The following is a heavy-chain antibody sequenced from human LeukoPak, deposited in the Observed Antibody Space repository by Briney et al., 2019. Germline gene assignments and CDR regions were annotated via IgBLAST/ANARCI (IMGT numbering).Heavy chain of an antibody. J-gene: IGHJ4*02. V-gene: IGHV3-30-3*02. CDR1: GFTFSSYA. CDR3: AKPGEPSNYFFDY. CDR2: ISYDGSNK. Sequence: GGSLRLSCAASGFTFSSYAMHWVRQAPGKGLEWVAVISYDGSNKYYADSVKGRFTISRDDSKNTLYLQMNSLRAEDTALYYCAKPGEPSNYFFDYWGQGALVTVSS. D-gene: IGHD2-21*01.